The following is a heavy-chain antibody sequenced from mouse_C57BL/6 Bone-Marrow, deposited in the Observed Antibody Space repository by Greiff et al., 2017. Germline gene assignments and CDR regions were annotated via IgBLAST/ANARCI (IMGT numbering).Heavy chain of an antibody. V-gene: IGHV1-50*01. CDR2: IDPSDSYT. CDR1: GYTFTSYW. Sequence: QVQLQQPGAELVKPGASVKLSCKASGYTFTSYWMQWVKQRPGQGLEWIGEIDPSDSYTNYNQKFKGKATLTVDTSSSTAYMQLSSLTSEDSAVYYCARWPHYYGSSFYWYFDVWGTGTTVTVSS. D-gene: IGHD1-1*01. CDR3: ARWPHYYGSSFYWYFDV. J-gene: IGHJ1*03.